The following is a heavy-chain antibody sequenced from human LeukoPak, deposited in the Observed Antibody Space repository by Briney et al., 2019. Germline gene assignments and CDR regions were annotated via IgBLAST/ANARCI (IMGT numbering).Heavy chain of an antibody. CDR2: ISTSSSYI. CDR3: ARDRELRYFDWVYAFDI. CDR1: GFTFSSYS. J-gene: IGHJ3*02. V-gene: IGHV3-21*01. D-gene: IGHD3-9*01. Sequence: GGSLRLSCAASGFTFSSYSMNWVRQAPGKGLDWVSFISTSSSYIYYADSLKGRFTISRDNAKKSLYLQINSLRAEDTAVYYCARDRELRYFDWVYAFDIWGQGTMVTVSS.